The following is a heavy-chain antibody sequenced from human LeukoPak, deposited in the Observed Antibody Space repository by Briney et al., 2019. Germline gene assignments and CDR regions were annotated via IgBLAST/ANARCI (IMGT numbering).Heavy chain of an antibody. CDR1: GFTFSTYW. V-gene: IGHV3-7*03. J-gene: IGHJ4*02. CDR2: IKEDGREK. CDR3: AKEEWLLAVYFDY. D-gene: IGHD3-3*01. Sequence: GGSLRLSCAASGFTFSTYWMSWVRQTPGKGLEWVANIKEDGREKYYVDSVKGRFTISRDNAKNSLYLQMNSLRAEDTAVYYCAKEEWLLAVYFDYWGQGTLVTVSS.